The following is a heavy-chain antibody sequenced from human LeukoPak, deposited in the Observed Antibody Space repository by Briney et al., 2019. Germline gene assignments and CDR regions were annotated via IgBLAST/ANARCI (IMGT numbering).Heavy chain of an antibody. CDR2: IDPSDSYT. D-gene: IGHD6-13*01. CDR3: ARLLAGAAAGTKSDY. CDR1: GYSFTSYW. V-gene: IGHV5-10-1*01. J-gene: IGHJ4*02. Sequence: GESLKISCKGSGYSFTSYWISWVRQMPGKGLEWMGRIDPSDSYTNYSPSFQGHVTISADKSISTAYLQWSRLKASDTAMYYCARLLAGAAAGTKSDYWGQGTLVTVSS.